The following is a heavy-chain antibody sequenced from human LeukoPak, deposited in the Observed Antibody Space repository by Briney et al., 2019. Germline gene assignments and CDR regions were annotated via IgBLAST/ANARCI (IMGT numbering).Heavy chain of an antibody. D-gene: IGHD3-3*01. CDR2: ISSSSSYI. CDR1: GFTFSSYS. CDR3: ARDPNGAYDFWSGYYKS. Sequence: GGSLRLSCAASGFTFSSYSMNWVRQAPGKGLEWVSSISSSSSYIYYADSVKGRFTISRDNAKNSLYLQMNSLRAEDTAVYYCARDPNGAYDFWSGYYKSWGQGTLVTVSS. V-gene: IGHV3-21*01. J-gene: IGHJ5*02.